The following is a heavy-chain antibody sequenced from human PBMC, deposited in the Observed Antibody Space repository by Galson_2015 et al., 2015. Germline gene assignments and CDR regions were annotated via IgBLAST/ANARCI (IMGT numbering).Heavy chain of an antibody. CDR3: ARDRVSFGSWLYYYYYGMDV. Sequence: SLRLSCAASGFTFSNAWMSWVRQAPGKGLEWVAVISYDGSNKYYADSVKGRFTISRDNSKNTLYLQMNSLRAEDTAVYYCARDRVSFGSWLYYYYYGMDVWGQGTTVTVSS. J-gene: IGHJ6*02. CDR1: GFTFSNAW. D-gene: IGHD6-13*01. CDR2: ISYDGSNK. V-gene: IGHV3-30-3*01.